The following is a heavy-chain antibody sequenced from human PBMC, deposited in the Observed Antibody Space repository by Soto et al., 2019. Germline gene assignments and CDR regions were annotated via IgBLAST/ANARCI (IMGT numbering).Heavy chain of an antibody. J-gene: IGHJ6*02. Sequence: GGSLRLSCAASGFTFSSYAMSWVRQATGKGLEWVSAISGSGGSTYYADSVKGRFTISRDNSKNTLYLQMNSLRAEDTAVYYCANTGVVVVIPTAGLYGMDVWGQGTTVTVSS. CDR3: ANTGVVVVIPTAGLYGMDV. D-gene: IGHD3-22*01. CDR1: GFTFSSYA. V-gene: IGHV3-23*01. CDR2: ISGSGGST.